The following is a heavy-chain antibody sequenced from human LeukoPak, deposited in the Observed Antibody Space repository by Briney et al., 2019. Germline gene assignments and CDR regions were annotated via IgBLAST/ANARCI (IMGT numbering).Heavy chain of an antibody. CDR2: MNPNSGNT. Sequence: GASVKVSCKASGYIFTDYDINWVRQATGQGLEWMGWMNPNSGNTGYAQKFQGRVTITRNTSISTAYMEVSSLRSEDTAVYYCARGHIVVVTAAWYFDLWGRGTLVTVSS. CDR1: GYIFTDYD. CDR3: ARGHIVVVTAAWYFDL. D-gene: IGHD2-21*02. V-gene: IGHV1-8*03. J-gene: IGHJ2*01.